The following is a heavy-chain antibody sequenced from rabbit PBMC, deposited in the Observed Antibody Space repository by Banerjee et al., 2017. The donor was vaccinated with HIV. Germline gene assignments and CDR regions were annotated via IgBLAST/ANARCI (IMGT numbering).Heavy chain of an antibody. J-gene: IGHJ4*01. D-gene: IGHD7-1*01. CDR3: ARDDVGGYSGGTFYFML. CDR1: GFSFSNNHV. Sequence: QEQLEESGGDLVKPGASLTLTCKASGFSFSNNHVMCWVRQAPGKGLEWIACINAGSYGTTYYASWAKGRFTITRSTSLNTVTLQLNSLTAADTATYFCARDDVGGYSGGTFYFMLWGPGTLVTVS. CDR2: INAGSYGTT. V-gene: IGHV1S45*01.